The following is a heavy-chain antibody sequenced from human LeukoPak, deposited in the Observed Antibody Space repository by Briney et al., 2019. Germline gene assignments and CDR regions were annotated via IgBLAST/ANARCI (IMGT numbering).Heavy chain of an antibody. V-gene: IGHV4-34*01. Sequence: SETLSLTCAVYGGSFSGYYWSWIRQPPGKGLEWIGEINHSGSTNYNPSLKSRVSISVDTSKNQFSLKLSSVTAADTAVYYCASIAAAVAIDYYYYGMDVWGQGTTVTVSS. CDR1: GGSFSGYY. CDR2: INHSGST. CDR3: ASIAAAVAIDYYYYGMDV. J-gene: IGHJ6*02. D-gene: IGHD6-13*01.